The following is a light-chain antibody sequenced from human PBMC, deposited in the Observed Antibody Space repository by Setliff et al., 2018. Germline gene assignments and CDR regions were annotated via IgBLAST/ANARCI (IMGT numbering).Light chain of an antibody. Sequence: QSALTQPASVSGSPGQSITISCTGTSSDIGSYTLVSWYQQQPGKGPKLMIYEVSKRPSGVSNRLSGSKSGNTASLSISGLEAEDEADYYCCSYAGSGTFYVFGTGTKVTVL. V-gene: IGLV2-23*02. CDR1: SSDIGSYTL. CDR2: EVS. CDR3: CSYAGSGTFYV. J-gene: IGLJ1*01.